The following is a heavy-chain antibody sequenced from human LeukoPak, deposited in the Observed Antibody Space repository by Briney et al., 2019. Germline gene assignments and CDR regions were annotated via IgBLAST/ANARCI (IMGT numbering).Heavy chain of an antibody. V-gene: IGHV3-7*01. D-gene: IGHD3-10*01. CDR1: GFTFTSYW. CDR2: INQDETEK. Sequence: GGSLRLPCGASGFTFTSYWMSWVRQAPGKGLEWVATINQDETEKYYVDSVTGRFTISRDNAKNSLYLQMSSLRADDTAVYYCVKPYYYSSGSLSWGQGTLVTVSS. J-gene: IGHJ4*02. CDR3: VKPYYYSSGSLS.